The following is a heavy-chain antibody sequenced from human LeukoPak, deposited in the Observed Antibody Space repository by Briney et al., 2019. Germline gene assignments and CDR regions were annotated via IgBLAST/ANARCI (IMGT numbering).Heavy chain of an antibody. CDR3: ANESGKSDS. D-gene: IGHD2-21*01. CDR2: ISADGGST. V-gene: IGHV3-43*02. Sequence: GGSLRLSCVASGLNFDDYAMHWVRQAPGKGLEWVSLISADGGSTFSADSVKGRFSISRDNSKNSLYLQMNSLRSEDTAMYYCANESGKSDSWGQGTLVAVSS. CDR1: GLNFDDYA. J-gene: IGHJ4*02.